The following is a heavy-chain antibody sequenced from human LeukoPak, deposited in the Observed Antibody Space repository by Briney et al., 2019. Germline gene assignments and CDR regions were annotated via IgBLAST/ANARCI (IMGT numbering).Heavy chain of an antibody. Sequence: PSETLSLTCTVSGGSISSGSYYWNWIRQPAGKGLEWIGRIYTSGSTNYNPSLQSRVTISVDTSKNQFSLKLSSVTAADTAVYYCARKQWVEYYFESWGQGTLVTVSS. CDR3: ARKQWVEYYFES. CDR2: IYTSGST. V-gene: IGHV4-61*02. J-gene: IGHJ4*02. D-gene: IGHD6-19*01. CDR1: GGSISSGSYY.